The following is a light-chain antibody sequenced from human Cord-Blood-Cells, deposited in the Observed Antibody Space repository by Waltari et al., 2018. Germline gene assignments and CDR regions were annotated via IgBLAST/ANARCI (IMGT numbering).Light chain of an antibody. CDR2: DAS. CDR1: QSVSSY. J-gene: IGKJ4*01. V-gene: IGKV3-11*01. CDR3: QQRSNWLT. Sequence: EIVLTQFPATLSLSPGERATLSCRASQSVSSYLAWYQQKPGQAPRLLIYDASNRATGIPARFRGSGSGTDFTLTISSLEPEDFAVYYCQQRSNWLTFGGGTKVEIK.